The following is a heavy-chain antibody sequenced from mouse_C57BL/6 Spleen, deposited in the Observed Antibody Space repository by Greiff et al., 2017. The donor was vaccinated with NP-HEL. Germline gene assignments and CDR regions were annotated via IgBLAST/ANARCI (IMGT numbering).Heavy chain of an antibody. V-gene: IGHV1-42*01. CDR1: GYSFTGYY. CDR3: AREYYYGSSPWFAY. D-gene: IGHD1-1*01. J-gene: IGHJ3*01. Sequence: VQLQQSGPELVKPGASVKISCKASGYSFTGYYMNWVKQSPEKSLEWIGEINPSTGGTTYNQKFKAKATLTVDKSSSTAYMQLKSLTSEDSAVYYCAREYYYGSSPWFAYWGQGTLVTVSA. CDR2: INPSTGGT.